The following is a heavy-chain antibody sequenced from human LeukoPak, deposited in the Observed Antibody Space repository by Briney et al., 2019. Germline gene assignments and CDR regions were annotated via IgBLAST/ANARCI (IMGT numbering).Heavy chain of an antibody. CDR2: INPNSGGT. Sequence: ASVKVSCKASGYIFTDYYMHWVRQAPGQELGWMGRINPNSGGTNYAQKFQGRVTMTRDTSISTAYMELSRLRSDDTAVYYCARAPYYYGSGSYYLGFDYWGQGTLVTVSS. V-gene: IGHV1-2*06. J-gene: IGHJ4*02. CDR3: ARAPYYYGSGSYYLGFDY. D-gene: IGHD3-10*01. CDR1: GYIFTDYY.